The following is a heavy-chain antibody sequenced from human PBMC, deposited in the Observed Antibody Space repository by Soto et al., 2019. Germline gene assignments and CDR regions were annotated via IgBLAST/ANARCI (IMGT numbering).Heavy chain of an antibody. CDR1: GFTFSSYG. D-gene: IGHD6-13*01. V-gene: IGHV3-30*18. Sequence: PGGSLRLSCAASGFTFSSYGMHWVRQAPGKGLEWVAVISYDGSNKYYADSVKGRFTISRDNSKNTLYLQMNSLRAEDTAVYYCAKEYSSSWKYYYYYYGMDVWGQGTTVTVSS. J-gene: IGHJ6*02. CDR3: AKEYSSSWKYYYYYYGMDV. CDR2: ISYDGSNK.